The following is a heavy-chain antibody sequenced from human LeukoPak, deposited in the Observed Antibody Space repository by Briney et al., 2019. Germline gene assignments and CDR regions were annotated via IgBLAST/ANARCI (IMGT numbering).Heavy chain of an antibody. D-gene: IGHD6-13*01. CDR3: ARSVAAAEGLAEYFQH. V-gene: IGHV6-1*01. CDR1: GDSVSSNSAA. Sequence: SQTLSLTCAISGDSVSSNSAAWNWIRQSPSRGLEWLGRTYYRSKWYNDYAVSVKSRITINPDTSKNQFSLQLNSVTPEDTAVYYCARSVAAAEGLAEYFQHWGQGTLVTVSS. J-gene: IGHJ1*01. CDR2: TYYRSKWYN.